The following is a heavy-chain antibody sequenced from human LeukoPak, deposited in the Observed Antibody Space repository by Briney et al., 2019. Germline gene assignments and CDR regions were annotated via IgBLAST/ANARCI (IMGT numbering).Heavy chain of an antibody. CDR3: ARAQGPVVVVPGANWYFEL. CDR2: ISGYNSNT. Sequence: ASVKVSCKASGYTLSSYGISWVRQAPGQGLEWMGWISGYNSNTKYAQNIQGRVTMTIDTSTSTAYMELRSLRSDDTAVYYCARAQGPVVVVPGANWYFELWGRGTLVTVSS. D-gene: IGHD2-2*01. V-gene: IGHV1-18*01. J-gene: IGHJ2*01. CDR1: GYTLSSYG.